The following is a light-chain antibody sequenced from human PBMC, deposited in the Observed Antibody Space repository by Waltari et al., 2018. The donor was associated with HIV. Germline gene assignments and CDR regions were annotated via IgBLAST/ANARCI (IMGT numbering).Light chain of an antibody. J-gene: IGKJ4*01. Sequence: DIQMTQSPSSLSAYVGDRVTITCRASQGISNFLTWYQHKPGNVPKLLIYAASTLQSGVPSRFSGSGSGTDFTLTITNLQPEDISTYYCQKFNSAPLTFGGGTKVEIK. CDR3: QKFNSAPLT. CDR2: AAS. CDR1: QGISNF. V-gene: IGKV1-27*01.